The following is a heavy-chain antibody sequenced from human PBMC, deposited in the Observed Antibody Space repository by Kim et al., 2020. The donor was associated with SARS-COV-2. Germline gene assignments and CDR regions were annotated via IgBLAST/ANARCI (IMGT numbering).Heavy chain of an antibody. D-gene: IGHD1-26*01. CDR2: ISWNSGSI. CDR3: AKDSLSRPWDAFDI. Sequence: GGSLRLSCAASGFTFGDYAMHWVRQAPGKGLEWVSGISWNSGSIGYADSVKGRFTISRDNAKNSLYLQMNSLRAEDTAVYYXAKDSLSRPWDAFDIWGPGTMVTVSS. CDR1: GFTFGDYA. J-gene: IGHJ3*02. V-gene: IGHV3-9*01.